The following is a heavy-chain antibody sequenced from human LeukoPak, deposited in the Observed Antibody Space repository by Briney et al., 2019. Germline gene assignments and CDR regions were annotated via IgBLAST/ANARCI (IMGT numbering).Heavy chain of an antibody. J-gene: IGHJ4*02. CDR1: GYTFTVYY. V-gene: IGHV1-2*02. CDR2: INPNRGGT. Sequence: SVKVSCKASGYTFTVYYMHWVRQAPGQGLEWMGGINPNRGGTIYAQEFQGRVTMTSDTSISTAYMQLSRLRSDDTAVYYCARVSIAVAGTPFDYWGQGTLVTVSS. CDR3: ARVSIAVAGTPFDY. D-gene: IGHD6-19*01.